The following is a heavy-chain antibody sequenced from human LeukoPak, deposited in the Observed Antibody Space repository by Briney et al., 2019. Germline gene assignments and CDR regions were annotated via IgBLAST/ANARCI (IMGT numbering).Heavy chain of an antibody. V-gene: IGHV4-39*07. CDR2: IYYGGNT. D-gene: IGHD2-15*01. CDR1: GGSISSSRSY. CDR3: ARIPLINCSGGSCYWFDP. J-gene: IGHJ5*02. Sequence: SETLSLTCNVSGGSISSSRSYWGWIRQPPGKGLEWIGNIYYGGNTYYNPSLKSRVTISLDTSKNQFSLKLSSVTAAGTAVYYCARIPLINCSGGSCYWFDPWGQGTLVTVSS.